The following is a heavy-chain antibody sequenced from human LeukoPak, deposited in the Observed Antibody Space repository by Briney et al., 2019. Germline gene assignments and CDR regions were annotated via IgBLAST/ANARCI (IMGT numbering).Heavy chain of an antibody. CDR3: ARAMGGYYFDY. V-gene: IGHV4-39*01. CDR2: IYYSGST. J-gene: IGHJ4*02. CDR1: GGSISSSSYY. Sequence: PSETLSLTCSVSGGSISSSSYYWGWIRQPPGKGLEWIGSIYYSGSTYYNPSLKSRVTISVDTSKNQFSLKLSSVTAADTAVYYCARAMGGYYFDYWGQGTLVTVSS. D-gene: IGHD5-18*01.